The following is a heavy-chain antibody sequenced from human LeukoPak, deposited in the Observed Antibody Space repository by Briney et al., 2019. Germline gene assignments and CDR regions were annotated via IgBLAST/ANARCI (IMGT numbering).Heavy chain of an antibody. CDR2: IYTSGST. J-gene: IGHJ5*02. V-gene: IGHV4-61*02. Sequence: SSQTLSLTCTVSGGSISSGSYYWSWIRQPAGKGLEWIGRIYTSGSTNYNPSLKSRVTISVDTSKNQFSLKLSSVTAADTAAYYCARDLGYCSSTSCLNWFDPWGQGTLVTVSS. CDR3: ARDLGYCSSTSCLNWFDP. CDR1: GGSISSGSYY. D-gene: IGHD2-2*01.